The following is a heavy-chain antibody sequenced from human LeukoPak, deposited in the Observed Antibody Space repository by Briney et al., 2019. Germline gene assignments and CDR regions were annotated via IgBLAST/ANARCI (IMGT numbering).Heavy chain of an antibody. CDR2: ISAYNGNT. Sequence: ASVNVSCKASGYTFTSYGISWVRQAPGQRLEWMGWISAYNGNTNYAQKLQGRVTMTTDTSTSTAYMELRSLRSDDTAVYYCARDTAYYDSSGHNWFDPWGQGTLVTVSS. CDR1: GYTFTSYG. J-gene: IGHJ5*02. D-gene: IGHD3-22*01. V-gene: IGHV1-18*01. CDR3: ARDTAYYDSSGHNWFDP.